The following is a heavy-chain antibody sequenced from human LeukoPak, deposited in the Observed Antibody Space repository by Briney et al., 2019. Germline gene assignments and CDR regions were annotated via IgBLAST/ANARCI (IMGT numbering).Heavy chain of an antibody. J-gene: IGHJ3*02. CDR3: AESRNYYESRDAFDI. CDR1: GGSTSSSSYY. CDR2: LYYSGSP. Sequence: SETLSLTCTVSGGSTSSSSYYWAWIRQPPGKGLEWIGSLYYSGSPSYNPSLKSRLTISVDISKNQFSLRLSSVTAADTAVYYCAESRNYYESRDAFDIWGQGTMVTVSS. D-gene: IGHD3-22*01. V-gene: IGHV4-39*01.